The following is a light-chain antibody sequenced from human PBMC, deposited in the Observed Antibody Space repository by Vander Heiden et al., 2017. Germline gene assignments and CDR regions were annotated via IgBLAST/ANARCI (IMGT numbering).Light chain of an antibody. CDR3: QQDGSSPWT. V-gene: IGKV3-20*01. Sequence: IALTPSPGPLSLYPGERATLSCSASQSVSSSYLAWYQQKPGQAPRLLIYGASSRATGIPDRFSGSGSGTDFTLTISRMEPEDFAVYYCQQDGSSPWTFGQGTQVEIK. CDR1: QSVSSSY. CDR2: GAS. J-gene: IGKJ1*01.